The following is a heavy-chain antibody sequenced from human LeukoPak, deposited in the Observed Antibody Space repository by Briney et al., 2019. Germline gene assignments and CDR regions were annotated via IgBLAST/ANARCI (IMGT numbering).Heavy chain of an antibody. CDR1: GYSISSGYY. Sequence: PSETLSLTCTVSGYSISSGYYWGWIRQPPGKGLEWIGSIYHSGSTYYNPSLKSRVTISVDTSKNQFSLKLSSVTAADTAVYYCARAGFGDNWFDPWGQGTLVTVSS. J-gene: IGHJ5*02. CDR2: IYHSGST. D-gene: IGHD3-10*01. CDR3: ARAGFGDNWFDP. V-gene: IGHV4-38-2*02.